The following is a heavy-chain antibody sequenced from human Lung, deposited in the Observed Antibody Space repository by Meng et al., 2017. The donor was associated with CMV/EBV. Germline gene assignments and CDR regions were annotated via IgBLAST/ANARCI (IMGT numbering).Heavy chain of an antibody. J-gene: IGHJ6*02. CDR3: ARAPGAARSEYGMDV. CDR2: ISSSSSYI. CDR1: GFTFSSYS. Sequence: GESLKISCAASGFTFSSYSMNWVRQAPGKGLEWVSFISSSSSYIYYGDSVKGRFTISRDNAKNSLYLQMNSLRAEDTAVYYCARAPGAARSEYGMDVWGQGXTVTVSS. V-gene: IGHV3-21*01. D-gene: IGHD6-6*01.